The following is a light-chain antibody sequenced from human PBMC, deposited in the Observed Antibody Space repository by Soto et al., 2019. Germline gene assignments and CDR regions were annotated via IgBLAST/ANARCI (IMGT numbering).Light chain of an antibody. CDR3: QHYNSYSEA. CDR2: KAS. Sequence: DLQMTQSPSTLSGSVGARVTITCRASQTISSWLAWYQQKPGKAPKLLIYKASTLKSGVPSRFSVIVSGTEFTLNIRSLQPDDGETYDGQHYNSYSEAFGQGTKVDIK. CDR1: QTISSW. V-gene: IGKV1-5*03. J-gene: IGKJ1*01.